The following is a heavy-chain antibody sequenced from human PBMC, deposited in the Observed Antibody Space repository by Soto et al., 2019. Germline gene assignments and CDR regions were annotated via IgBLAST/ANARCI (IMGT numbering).Heavy chain of an antibody. Sequence: PGESLKISCKGFGYSFTTYWIGWVRQMPGKGLEWMGIINPGDSQTRYSPSFQGQVTISADKSISTAYLQWSSLKASDTAMYYCARPPLGYCSGGSCYGINYFDYWGQGTLVTVSS. CDR2: INPGDSQT. CDR1: GYSFTTYW. CDR3: ARPPLGYCSGGSCYGINYFDY. J-gene: IGHJ4*02. D-gene: IGHD2-15*01. V-gene: IGHV5-51*01.